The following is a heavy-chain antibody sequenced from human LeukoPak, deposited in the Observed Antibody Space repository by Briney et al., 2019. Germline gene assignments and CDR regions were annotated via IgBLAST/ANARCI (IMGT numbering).Heavy chain of an antibody. Sequence: SETLSLTCTVSGGSISSSTFYWGWIRQPPGKGLEWIGTIYYSGTTYDNPSLKSRVTMSIDSSKNQFSLNVRSVTAADTAHYYCARAEINDYNRYWGQGILVMVSS. CDR1: GGSISSSTFY. D-gene: IGHD5-24*01. V-gene: IGHV4-39*07. CDR2: IYYSGTT. CDR3: ARAEINDYNRY. J-gene: IGHJ4*02.